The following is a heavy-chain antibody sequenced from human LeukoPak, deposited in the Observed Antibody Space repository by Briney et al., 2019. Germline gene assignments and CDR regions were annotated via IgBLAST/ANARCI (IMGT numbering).Heavy chain of an antibody. J-gene: IGHJ4*02. CDR1: GFTFSSYG. CDR3: ARDRSTITGPRDY. CDR2: IWYDGSNK. D-gene: IGHD1-7*01. V-gene: IGHV3-33*01. Sequence: PGGSLRLSCAASGFTFSSYGMHWVRQAPGKGLEWVAVIWYDGSNKYYADSVKGRSTISRAKNTLYLQMNSLRAEDTAVYYCARDRSTITGPRDYWGQGTLVTVSS.